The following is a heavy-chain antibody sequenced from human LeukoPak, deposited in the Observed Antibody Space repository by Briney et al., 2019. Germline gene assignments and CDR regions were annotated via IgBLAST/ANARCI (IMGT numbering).Heavy chain of an antibody. CDR2: ISPYNGNT. D-gene: IGHD6-19*01. V-gene: IGHV1-18*01. J-gene: IGHJ4*02. CDR1: GYDFTSVG. CDR3: ARAGSGSGWYFDY. Sequence: ASVKVSCKASGYDFTSVGITWVRRAPGQGLEWMGWISPYNGNTRYAQKFQGRVAMTTDTSTTTAYMELRGLRFNDTAVYYGARAGSGSGWYFDYWGQGTLVTVSS.